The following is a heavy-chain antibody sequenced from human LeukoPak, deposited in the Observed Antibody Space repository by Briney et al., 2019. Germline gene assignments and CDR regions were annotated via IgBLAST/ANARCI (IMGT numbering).Heavy chain of an antibody. CDR1: GFTFSSYA. V-gene: IGHV3-23*01. Sequence: GGSLRLSCAASGFTFSSYAMSWVRQAPGKGLEWVSVISGSGGSTYYADSVKGRFTISRDNSKNTLYLQVSSLRAEDTAVYYCAKVVSFYYYYMDVWGKGTTVTVSS. CDR2: ISGSGGST. CDR3: AKVVSFYYYYMDV. J-gene: IGHJ6*03. D-gene: IGHD4-23*01.